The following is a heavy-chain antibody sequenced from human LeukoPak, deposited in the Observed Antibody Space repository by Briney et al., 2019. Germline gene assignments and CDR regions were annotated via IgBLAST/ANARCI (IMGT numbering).Heavy chain of an antibody. D-gene: IGHD5-18*01. CDR2: INPNSGGT. V-gene: IGHV1-2*06. CDR1: GYTFTGYY. CDR3: AREEYSYAFDY. J-gene: IGHJ4*02. Sequence: ASVKVSCKASGYTFTGYYMHWVRQAPGQGLEWMGRINPNSGGTNYAQKFQGRVTMTRDTSISTAYMELSRLRSDGTAVYYCAREEYSYAFDYWGQGTLVTVSS.